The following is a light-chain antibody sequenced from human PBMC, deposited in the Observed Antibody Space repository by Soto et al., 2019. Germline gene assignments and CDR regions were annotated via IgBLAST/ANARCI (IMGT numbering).Light chain of an antibody. Sequence: SYELTQPLSVSVALGQTARITCGGNNIGSKNVHWYQQKPGQAPVLVIYRDSNRPSGIPERFSGSNSGNTATLTISRAQAGDEADYYCQVWDSSKGNVVFGGGTQLTVL. V-gene: IGLV3-9*01. CDR1: NIGSKN. CDR2: RDS. J-gene: IGLJ2*01. CDR3: QVWDSSKGNVV.